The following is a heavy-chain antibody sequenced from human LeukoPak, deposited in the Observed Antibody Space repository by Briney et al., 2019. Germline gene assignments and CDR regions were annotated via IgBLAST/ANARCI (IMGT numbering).Heavy chain of an antibody. J-gene: IGHJ5*02. CDR1: GGSISSYY. V-gene: IGHV4-59*01. CDR3: ARAVNWNDWFDP. D-gene: IGHD1-1*01. CDR2: IYYSGST. Sequence: SETLSLTCTVSGGSISSYYWSWIRQPPGKGLEWIGYIYYSGSTNYNPSLKSRVTISVDTSKNQFSLKLSSVTAADTAVYYCARAVNWNDWFDPWGQGTLVTVSS.